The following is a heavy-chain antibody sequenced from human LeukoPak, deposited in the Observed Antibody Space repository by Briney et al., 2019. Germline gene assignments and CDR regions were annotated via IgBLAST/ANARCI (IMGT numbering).Heavy chain of an antibody. CDR2: IYYSGST. Sequence: SETLSLTCTVSGGSISSYYWSWIRQPPGKGLEWIGYIYYSGSTNYNPSLKSRVTISVDTSKNHFSLKLSSVTAADTAVYYCARQRPIRRITMVRGLYFDYWGQGTLVTVSS. V-gene: IGHV4-59*08. CDR3: ARQRPIRRITMVRGLYFDY. J-gene: IGHJ4*02. CDR1: GGSISSYY. D-gene: IGHD3-10*01.